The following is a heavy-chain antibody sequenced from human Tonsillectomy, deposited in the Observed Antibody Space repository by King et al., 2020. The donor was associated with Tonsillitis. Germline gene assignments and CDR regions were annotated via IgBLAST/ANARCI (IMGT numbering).Heavy chain of an antibody. CDR2: IRYDGSNK. Sequence: VQLVESWGGVVQPGGSLRLSCAASGFKFSSYGMHWVRQAPGKGLEWVAFIRYDGSNKYYADSVKGRFTISRDNSKNTLYLQMNSLRAEDTAVYYCAKDRGDDYVWGSYRPGEYWGQGTLVTVSS. D-gene: IGHD3-16*02. J-gene: IGHJ4*02. V-gene: IGHV3-30*02. CDR3: AKDRGDDYVWGSYRPGEY. CDR1: GFKFSSYG.